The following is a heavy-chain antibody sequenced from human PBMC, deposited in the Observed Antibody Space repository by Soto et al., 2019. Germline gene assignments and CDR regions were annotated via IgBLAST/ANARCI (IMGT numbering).Heavy chain of an antibody. CDR2: INHSGST. CDR1: GGSFSGYY. CDR3: ARGGRDGSGSFNWFDP. Sequence: SETLSLTCAVYGGSFSGYYWSWIRQPPGKGLEWIGEINHSGSTNYNPSLKSRVTISVDTSKNQFSLKLSSVTAADTAVYYCARGGRDGSGSFNWFDPWGQGTLVTVSS. J-gene: IGHJ5*02. V-gene: IGHV4-34*01. D-gene: IGHD3-10*01.